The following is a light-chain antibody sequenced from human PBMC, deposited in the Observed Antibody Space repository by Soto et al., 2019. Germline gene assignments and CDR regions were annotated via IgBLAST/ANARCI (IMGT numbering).Light chain of an antibody. CDR3: QQYKTYTT. CDR2: EVS. Sequence: DIQMTQSPSTLSASVGDRVSITCRASQSVSDWLAWFQQKPGKAPKLLIYEVSSLESGVPSRFSGSGSGTEFTLTISNLQPDDFAIYYCQQYKTYTTFGQGTKLEIK. CDR1: QSVSDW. V-gene: IGKV1-5*01. J-gene: IGKJ2*01.